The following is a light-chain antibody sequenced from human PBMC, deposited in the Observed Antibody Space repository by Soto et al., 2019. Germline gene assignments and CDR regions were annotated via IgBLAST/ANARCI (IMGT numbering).Light chain of an antibody. Sequence: EIVMTQSPATLSVSPGERVTLSCRASQFISTNLAWYQQRPGQAPRLLIYYASTRATGIPARFSGSGSGTEFSLTISSLQSEDFAVYYCQQYQNLWTFGQGTKVEIK. V-gene: IGKV3-15*01. CDR1: QFISTN. CDR3: QQYQNLWT. J-gene: IGKJ1*01. CDR2: YAS.